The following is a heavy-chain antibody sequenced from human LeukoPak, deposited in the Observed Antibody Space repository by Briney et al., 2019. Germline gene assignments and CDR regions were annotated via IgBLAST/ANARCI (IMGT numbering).Heavy chain of an antibody. CDR3: AREIAAGRIDY. Sequence: GGSLRLSCAVSGFTFSNYSMNWVRQAPGKGLEWVSYISSRSTTIYYADSVKGRFTISRDNAKNSLYLQMNSLRAEDTAVYYCAREIAAGRIDYWGQGTLVTVSS. CDR2: ISSRSTTI. J-gene: IGHJ4*02. CDR1: GFTFSNYS. V-gene: IGHV3-48*01. D-gene: IGHD6-13*01.